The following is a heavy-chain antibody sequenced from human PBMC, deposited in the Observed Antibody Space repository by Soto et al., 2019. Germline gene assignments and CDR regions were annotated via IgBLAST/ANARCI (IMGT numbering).Heavy chain of an antibody. D-gene: IGHD4-4*01. CDR3: AKDVDYITPNYLDY. Sequence: GGSLRLSCAASGFTFSSYAMSWVRQAPGKGLEWVSSISGSGGGTYYVDSVKGRFTISRDNSKNTLYLQMNSLRAEDTALYYCAKDVDYITPNYLDYWGQGTLVTVSS. J-gene: IGHJ4*02. CDR1: GFTFSSYA. CDR2: ISGSGGGT. V-gene: IGHV3-23*01.